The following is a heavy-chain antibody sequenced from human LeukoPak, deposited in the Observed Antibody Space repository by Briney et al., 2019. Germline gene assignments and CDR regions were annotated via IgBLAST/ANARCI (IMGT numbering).Heavy chain of an antibody. CDR1: GGSISSGSYY. Sequence: PAETLSLTCTGSGGSISSGSYYWSWIRQPPGKGREWIGYIYYSGSTNYNPSLKSRVTISVDTSKNQFSLKLNSVTAADTGVYYCARDVGYCSGGNCYSAGSFDSWGQGTLVTVSS. V-gene: IGHV4-61*01. J-gene: IGHJ4*02. CDR2: IYYSGST. CDR3: ARDVGYCSGGNCYSAGSFDS. D-gene: IGHD2-15*01.